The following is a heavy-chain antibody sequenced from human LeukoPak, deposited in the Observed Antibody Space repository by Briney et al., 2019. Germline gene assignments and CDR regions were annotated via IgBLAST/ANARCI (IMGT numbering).Heavy chain of an antibody. V-gene: IGHV4-34*01. D-gene: IGHD5-18*01. CDR1: GGSFSGYY. CDR3: ARWPLTAMVLYGFDY. Sequence: SETLSLTCAVYGGSFSGYYWSWIRQPPGKGLEWIGEINHSGSTNYNPSLKSRVTISVDTSKNQFSLTLSSVTAADTAVYYCARWPLTAMVLYGFDYWGQGTLVTVSS. J-gene: IGHJ4*02. CDR2: INHSGST.